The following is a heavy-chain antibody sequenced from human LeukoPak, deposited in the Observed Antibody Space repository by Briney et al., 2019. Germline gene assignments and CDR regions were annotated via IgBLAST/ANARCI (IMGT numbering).Heavy chain of an antibody. J-gene: IGHJ3*02. CDR3: ARDWELTGATDAFDI. Sequence: PGGSLSLSCAASGFTFTSYAMSWVRQAPGKGLEWVSSISGSADKTYYADSVKGRFTIFRDNSKNTLYLQMNSLRAEDTAVYYCARDWELTGATDAFDIWGQGTMVTVSS. D-gene: IGHD7-27*01. CDR2: ISGSADKT. V-gene: IGHV3-23*01. CDR1: GFTFTSYA.